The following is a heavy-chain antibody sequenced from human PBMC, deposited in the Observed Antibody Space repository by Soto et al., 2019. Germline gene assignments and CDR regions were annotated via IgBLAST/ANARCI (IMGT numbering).Heavy chain of an antibody. D-gene: IGHD6-13*01. Sequence: SETLSLTCAVYGGSFSGYYWSWIRQPPGKGLEWIGEINHSGSTNYNPSLKSRVTISVDTSKNQFSLKLSSVTAADTAVYYCARLRGRQQLVRGWFDPWGQGTLVTVSS. CDR3: ARLRGRQQLVRGWFDP. CDR2: INHSGST. CDR1: GGSFSGYY. J-gene: IGHJ5*02. V-gene: IGHV4-34*01.